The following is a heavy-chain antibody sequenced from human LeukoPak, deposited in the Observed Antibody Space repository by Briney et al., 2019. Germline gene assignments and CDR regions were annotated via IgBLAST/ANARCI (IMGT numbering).Heavy chain of an antibody. CDR3: ASAGLTYGSGSYFVY. Sequence: PGGSLRLSCAASGFNFGGFSMSWVRQAPGKGLEWVSSITGSGDGTSAADSVKGRFTISRDNAKNSLYLQMNSLRAEDTALYYCASAGLTYGSGSYFVYWGQGTLVTVSS. V-gene: IGHV3-23*01. CDR2: ITGSGDGT. CDR1: GFNFGGFS. D-gene: IGHD3-10*01. J-gene: IGHJ4*02.